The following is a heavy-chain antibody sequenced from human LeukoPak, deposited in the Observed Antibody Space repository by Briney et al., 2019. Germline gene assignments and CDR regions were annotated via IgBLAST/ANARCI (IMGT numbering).Heavy chain of an antibody. J-gene: IGHJ6*03. Sequence: SVKVSCKASRGTFSSYAISWVRQAPGQGLEWMGGIIPIFGTANYAQKFQGRVTITADKSTSTAYMELSSLRSEDTAVYYCARGRRYCSGGSCYPYYYYYMDVWGKGTTVTISS. D-gene: IGHD2-15*01. CDR3: ARGRRYCSGGSCYPYYYYYMDV. CDR1: RGTFSSYA. CDR2: IIPIFGTA. V-gene: IGHV1-69*06.